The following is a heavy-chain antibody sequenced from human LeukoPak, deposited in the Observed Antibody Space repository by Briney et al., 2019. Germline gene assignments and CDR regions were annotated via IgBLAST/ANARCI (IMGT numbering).Heavy chain of an antibody. V-gene: IGHV4-61*02. CDR3: ARGPGAVIDY. Sequence: PSEALSLTCTVSGGSISSGSYYWSWIRQPAGKGLEWIGRIYTSGSTNYNPSLKSRVTMSVDTSKNQFSLKVSSVTAADTAVYYCARGPGAVIDYWGQGTLVTVSS. CDR2: IYTSGST. D-gene: IGHD3-3*01. J-gene: IGHJ4*02. CDR1: GGSISSGSYY.